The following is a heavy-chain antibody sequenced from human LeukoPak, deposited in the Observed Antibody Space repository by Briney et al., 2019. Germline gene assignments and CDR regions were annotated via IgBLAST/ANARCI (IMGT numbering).Heavy chain of an antibody. CDR3: AEGIYFDY. V-gene: IGHV4-34*01. CDR2: INHSGST. J-gene: IGHJ4*02. CDR1: GGSFSGYY. Sequence: SETLSLTCAVYGGSFSGYYWSWIRQPPGKGLEWIGEINHSGSTNYNPSLKSRVTISVDTSKNQFSLKLSSVTATDTTVYYCAEGIYFDYWGQGTLVTVSS. D-gene: IGHD6-13*01.